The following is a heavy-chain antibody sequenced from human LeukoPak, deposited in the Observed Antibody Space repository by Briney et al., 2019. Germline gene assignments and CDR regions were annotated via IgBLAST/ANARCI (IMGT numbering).Heavy chain of an antibody. CDR1: GGTFSSYA. J-gene: IGHJ4*02. V-gene: IGHV1-69*13. CDR3: ARGPGIAVAALFDY. Sequence: ASVKVSCKASGGTFSSYAISWVRQAPGQGLEWMGGIIPIFGTANYAQKFQGRVTITADESTSTAYMELSSLRSEDTAVYYCARGPGIAVAALFDYWGQGTLVTVSS. D-gene: IGHD6-19*01. CDR2: IIPIFGTA.